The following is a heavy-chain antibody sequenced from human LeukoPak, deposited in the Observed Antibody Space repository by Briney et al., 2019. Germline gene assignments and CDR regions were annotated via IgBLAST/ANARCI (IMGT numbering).Heavy chain of an antibody. CDR3: VKDTIFTVDSFDY. V-gene: IGHV3-30*02. J-gene: IGHJ4*02. CDR1: GMTFERHG. D-gene: IGHD3-3*01. Sequence: GGSLRLSCAVSGMTFERHGMHWVRQPPGKGLEWLAFIKYDGSRTDYEDSVKGRFTVSRYNSKNTLYLEMSSLRAEDTAVYYCVKDTIFTVDSFDYWGQGTLVTVSS. CDR2: IKYDGSRT.